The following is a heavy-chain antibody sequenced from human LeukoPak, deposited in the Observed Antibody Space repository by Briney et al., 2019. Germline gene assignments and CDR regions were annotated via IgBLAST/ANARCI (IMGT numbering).Heavy chain of an antibody. CDR3: ARRTGYYYDSSGPEFDY. CDR2: IYYSGST. J-gene: IGHJ4*02. D-gene: IGHD3-22*01. V-gene: IGHV4-39*01. CDR1: GGSIGSSSYY. Sequence: SQTLSLTCTVSGGSIGSSSYYWGWLRQPPGKGLEWIGSIYYSGSTYYNPSLKSRVTISVDTSKNQFSLKLSSVTAADTAVYYCARRTGYYYDSSGPEFDYWGQGTLVTVSS.